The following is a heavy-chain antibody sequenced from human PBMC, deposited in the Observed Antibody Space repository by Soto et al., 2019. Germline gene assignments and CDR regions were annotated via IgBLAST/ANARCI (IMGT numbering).Heavy chain of an antibody. CDR2: IYNSGTT. CDR3: ARISRRYGDRSFDY. CDR1: GGSISSYY. J-gene: IGHJ4*02. D-gene: IGHD4-17*01. Sequence: SETLSLTCTVSGGSISSYYWSWIRQPPGKGLEWIGYIYNSGTTNYNPSLKSRVTISVDTSKNQFSLKLSSVTAADTAVYYCARISRRYGDRSFDYWGQGTLVTVSS. V-gene: IGHV4-59*12.